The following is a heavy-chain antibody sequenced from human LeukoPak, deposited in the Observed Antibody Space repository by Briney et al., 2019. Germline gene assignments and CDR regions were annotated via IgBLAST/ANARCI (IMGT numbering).Heavy chain of an antibody. V-gene: IGHV6-1*01. Sequence: SQTLSLTCAISGASVSGRASWNWIRQSPSRGLEWLGRTYYRSKWHSEYATSVKSRISINADTSENQFSLQLNSVIPEDTAVYYCARDPDSSNEWGPFDPWGQGTLVTVSS. CDR3: ARDPDSSNEWGPFDP. CDR1: GASVSGRAS. CDR2: TYYRSKWHS. D-gene: IGHD1-1*01. J-gene: IGHJ5*02.